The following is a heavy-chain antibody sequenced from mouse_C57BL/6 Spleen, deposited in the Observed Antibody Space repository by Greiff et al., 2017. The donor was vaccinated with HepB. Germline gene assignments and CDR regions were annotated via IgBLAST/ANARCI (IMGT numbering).Heavy chain of an antibody. J-gene: IGHJ4*01. CDR2: IYPRSGNT. CDR3: ARKFYYDYAMDY. Sequence: VKLQQSGAELARPGASVKLSCKASGYTFTSYGISWVKQRTGQGLEWIGEIYPRSGNTYYNEKFKGKATLTADKSSSTAYMELRSLTSEDSAVYFCARKFYYDYAMDYWGQGTSVTVSS. V-gene: IGHV1-81*01. D-gene: IGHD2-4*01. CDR1: GYTFTSYG.